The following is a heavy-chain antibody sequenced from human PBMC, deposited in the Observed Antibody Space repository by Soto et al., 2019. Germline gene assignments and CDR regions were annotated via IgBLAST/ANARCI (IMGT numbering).Heavy chain of an antibody. CDR1: GYTFTSYV. CDR3: ARDERYYDFWSGYSAITYYYYYYGMDV. D-gene: IGHD3-3*01. J-gene: IGHJ6*02. Sequence: ASVKVSCKASGYTFTSYVISWVRQAPGQGLEWMGWISAYNGNTNYAQKLQGRVTMTTDTSTSTAYMELRSLRSDDTAVYYCARDERYYDFWSGYSAITYYYYYYGMDVWG. V-gene: IGHV1-18*01. CDR2: ISAYNGNT.